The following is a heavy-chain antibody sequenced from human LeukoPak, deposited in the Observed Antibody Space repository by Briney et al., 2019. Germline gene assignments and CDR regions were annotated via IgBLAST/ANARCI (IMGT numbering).Heavy chain of an antibody. CDR1: GFTFSSYA. J-gene: IGHJ4*02. D-gene: IGHD3-16*02. CDR2: ISYDGSNK. Sequence: TGGSLRLSCAASGFTFSSYAMHWVRQAPGEGLEWVAVISYDGSNKYYADSVKGRFTISRDNSKNTLYLQMNSLRAEDTAVYYCATRRLTFGGVIVTRYDYWGQGTLVTVSS. V-gene: IGHV3-30-3*01. CDR3: ATRRLTFGGVIVTRYDY.